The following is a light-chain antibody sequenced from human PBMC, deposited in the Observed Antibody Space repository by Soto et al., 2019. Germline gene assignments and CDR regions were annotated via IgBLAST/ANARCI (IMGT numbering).Light chain of an antibody. CDR2: GAS. Sequence: SVLTQCACTRCLSPGERATLSCGASQSVRSSYLAWYQQKHGQAPRPLIYGASSRATGIPDRFSGSGYGTDFTLTISSLQTEDFAVYYCQQYNNWPWTFGQGTKVDIK. V-gene: IGKV3-20*01. J-gene: IGKJ1*01. CDR3: QQYNNWPWT. CDR1: QSVRSSY.